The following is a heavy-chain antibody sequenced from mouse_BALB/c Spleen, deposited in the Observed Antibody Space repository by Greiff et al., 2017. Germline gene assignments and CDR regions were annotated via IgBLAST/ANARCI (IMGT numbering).Heavy chain of an antibody. CDR2: ISSGSSTI. CDR1: GFTFSSFG. D-gene: IGHD2-4*01. Sequence: EVKLVESGGGLVQPGGSRKLSCAASGFTFSSFGMHWVRQAPEKGLEWVAYISSGSSTIYYADTVKGRFTISRDNTKNTLFLQMTSLRSEDTAMYYCARVGDYGSFDYWGQGTTLTVSS. CDR3: ARVGDYGSFDY. V-gene: IGHV5-17*02. J-gene: IGHJ2*01.